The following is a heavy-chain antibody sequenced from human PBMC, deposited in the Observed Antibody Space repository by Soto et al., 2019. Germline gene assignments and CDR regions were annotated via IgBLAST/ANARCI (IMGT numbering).Heavy chain of an antibody. CDR2: IYTSGST. CDR3: AREHCRGGGGYSGIPSYEYYGMYV. J-gene: IGHJ6*02. CDR1: GGSISIYY. D-gene: IGHD2-15*01. V-gene: IGHV4-4*07. Sequence: QVQLTESGPGLVKPSETLSLTCTVSGGSISIYYWTWIRHPDGKGLEWIGRIYTSGSTNYNPSLRRRCFRSVDTSKNQFSLKLSSVTVSDTAMYFCAREHCRGGGGYSGIPSYEYYGMYVWGQGTTVTVSS.